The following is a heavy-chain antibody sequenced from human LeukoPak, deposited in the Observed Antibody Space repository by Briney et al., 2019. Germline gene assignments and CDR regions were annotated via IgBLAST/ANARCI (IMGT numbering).Heavy chain of an antibody. CDR3: ARDSLIQYGSGSYWDFDY. J-gene: IGHJ4*02. CDR2: IKTDGSDK. D-gene: IGHD3-10*01. CDR1: GFIFSNYW. V-gene: IGHV3-7*03. Sequence: GGSLRLSCAASGFIFSNYWMSWVRQAPGKGPEWVGDIKTDGSDKYYVGSVKGRFTISRDNAKNSLYLQVNSLRAEDTAVYYCARDSLIQYGSGSYWDFDYWGQGILVTVSS.